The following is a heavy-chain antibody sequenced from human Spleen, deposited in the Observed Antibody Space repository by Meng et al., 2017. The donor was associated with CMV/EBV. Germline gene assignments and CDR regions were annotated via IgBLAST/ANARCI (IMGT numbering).Heavy chain of an antibody. CDR1: CGTFSSYA. CDR3: ARGTIGSSGSYGDY. J-gene: IGHJ4*02. D-gene: IGHD6-19*01. Sequence: SCGTFSSYAISWVRQAPGQGLEWMGGIIPIFGTANYAQKFQGRVTITTDESTSTAYMELSSLRSEDTAVYYCARGTIGSSGSYGDYWGQGTLVTVSS. V-gene: IGHV1-69*05. CDR2: IIPIFGTA.